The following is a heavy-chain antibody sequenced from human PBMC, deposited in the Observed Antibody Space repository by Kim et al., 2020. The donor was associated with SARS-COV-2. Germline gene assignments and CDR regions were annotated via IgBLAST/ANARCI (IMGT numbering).Heavy chain of an antibody. J-gene: IGHJ4*02. Sequence: GGSLRLSCAASGFTFDDYAMHWVRQAPGKGLEWVSGIIWGSGRIGYADSVKGRFTISRDNAKNSLYLQMNSLRADDTALYYCAKDFKAAALGGGWYFFDYWGQGHLVTVSS. CDR3: AKDFKAAALGGGWYFFDY. CDR1: GFTFDDYA. V-gene: IGHV3-9*01. D-gene: IGHD2-2*01. CDR2: IIWGSGRI.